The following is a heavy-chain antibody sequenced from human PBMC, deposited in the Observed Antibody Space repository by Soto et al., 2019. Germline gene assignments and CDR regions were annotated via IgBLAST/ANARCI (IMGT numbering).Heavy chain of an antibody. D-gene: IGHD1-26*01. CDR3: EMNPSKIVGATSDY. V-gene: IGHV1-8*01. CDR1: GYTFTSYD. Sequence: QVQLVQSGAEVKKPGASVKVSCKASGYTFTSYDINWVRQATGQGLEWMGWMNPNSGNTGYAQKFQGRVTMTRNTSISTAYMELSSLRSEDTAVYYCEMNPSKIVGATSDYWGQGTLVTVSS. CDR2: MNPNSGNT. J-gene: IGHJ4*02.